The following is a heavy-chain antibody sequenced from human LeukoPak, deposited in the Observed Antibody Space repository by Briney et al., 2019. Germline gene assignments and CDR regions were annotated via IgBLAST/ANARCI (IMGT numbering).Heavy chain of an antibody. Sequence: SETLSLTCTVSGGSISSSSYFWGWIRQPPGKGLEWIGSIYYSGKTYYNPSLKSRVTISLDTSKNQFSLKLGSVTAADTAVYYCARRNRWELLDFWGQGTLVTVSS. J-gene: IGHJ4*02. CDR1: GGSISSSSYF. D-gene: IGHD1-26*01. CDR2: IYYSGKT. CDR3: ARRNRWELLDF. V-gene: IGHV4-39*01.